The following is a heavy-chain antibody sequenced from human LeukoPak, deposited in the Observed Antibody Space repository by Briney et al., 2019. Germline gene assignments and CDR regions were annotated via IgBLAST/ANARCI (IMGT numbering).Heavy chain of an antibody. CDR3: AKDRSGSYYVGFDY. Sequence: GRSLRLSCAASRFTFDDYAMHWVRQAPGKGLEWVSGISWNSGSIGYADSVKGRFTISRDNAKNSLYLQMNSLRAEDTALYYCAKDRSGSYYVGFDYWGQGTLVTVSS. CDR1: RFTFDDYA. CDR2: ISWNSGSI. V-gene: IGHV3-9*01. D-gene: IGHD1-26*01. J-gene: IGHJ4*02.